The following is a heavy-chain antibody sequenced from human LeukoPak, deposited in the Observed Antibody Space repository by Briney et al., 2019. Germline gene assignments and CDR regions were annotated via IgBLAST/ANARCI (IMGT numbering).Heavy chain of an antibody. CDR2: IRNDGINK. CDR1: GFTFSSYG. V-gene: IGHV3-30*02. J-gene: IGHJ6*03. D-gene: IGHD1-26*01. CDR3: ARDPYSGSYGDYYYYYMDV. Sequence: PGGSLRLSCAASGFTFSSYGMHWVRQAPGKGLEWVALIRNDGINKYYADSVKGRFTISRDNSKNTLYLQMNSLRDEDTAVYYCARDPYSGSYGDYYYYYMDVWGKGTTVTISS.